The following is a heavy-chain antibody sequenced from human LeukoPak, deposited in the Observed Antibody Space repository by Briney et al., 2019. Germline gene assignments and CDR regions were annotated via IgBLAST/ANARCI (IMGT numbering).Heavy chain of an antibody. Sequence: SQTLSLTCTVSGGSISSGSYYWSWIRQPAGKGLEWIGRIYTSGSTNYNPSLKSRVTISVDTSKNQFSLKLSSVTAADTAVYYCARQGSSSWYKAFDIWGQRTMVTVSS. CDR3: ARQGSSSWYKAFDI. D-gene: IGHD6-13*01. CDR1: GGSISSGSYY. CDR2: IYTSGST. V-gene: IGHV4-61*02. J-gene: IGHJ3*02.